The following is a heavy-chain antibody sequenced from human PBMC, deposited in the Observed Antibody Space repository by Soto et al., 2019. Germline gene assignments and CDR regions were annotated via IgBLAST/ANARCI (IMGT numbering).Heavy chain of an antibody. CDR3: ATGYSSSWYGYFQH. Sequence: ATMKVSCQVSGYTLTELSMHWVRQAPGKGLEWMGGFDPEDGETIYAQKFQGRVTMTEDTSTDTAYMELSRLRSEDTAVYYCATGYSSSWYGYFQHWGQGTLVSVSS. D-gene: IGHD6-13*01. V-gene: IGHV1-24*01. J-gene: IGHJ1*01. CDR2: FDPEDGET. CDR1: GYTLTELS.